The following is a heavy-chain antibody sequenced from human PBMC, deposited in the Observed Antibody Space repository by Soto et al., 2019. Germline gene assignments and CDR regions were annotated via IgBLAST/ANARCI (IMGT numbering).Heavy chain of an antibody. J-gene: IGHJ6*02. Sequence: QLLESGGGLVQPGGSLRLSCAASGSSFSSYAMAWVRQAPGKGLEWVSSISGSGSITFYADSLKGRFTISRDNSKDTVYMQMNSLRVEDTAVYYCAKGGFWVHYGMDVWGQGTTFTVSS. D-gene: IGHD3-16*01. V-gene: IGHV3-23*01. CDR2: ISGSGSIT. CDR3: AKGGFWVHYGMDV. CDR1: GSSFSSYA.